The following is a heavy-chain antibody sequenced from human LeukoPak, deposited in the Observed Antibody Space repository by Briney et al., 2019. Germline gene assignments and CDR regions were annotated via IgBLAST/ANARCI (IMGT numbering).Heavy chain of an antibody. V-gene: IGHV3-7*01. J-gene: IGHJ4*02. D-gene: IGHD6-6*01. CDR3: ARRGGSSSRRSPIDY. CDR1: GFTFSDYW. CDR2: IKQDGSQT. Sequence: GGSLRLSCKASGFTFSDYWMTWVRQAPGKGPEWVANIKQDGSQTYYVDSVMGRFTISRDNAKDSLFLQMNGLRAEDTGVYYCARRGGSSSRRSPIDYWGQGTLVTVSS.